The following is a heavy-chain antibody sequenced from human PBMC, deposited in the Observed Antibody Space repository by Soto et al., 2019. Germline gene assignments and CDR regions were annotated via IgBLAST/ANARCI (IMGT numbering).Heavy chain of an antibody. J-gene: IGHJ4*02. D-gene: IGHD3-16*01. CDR2: IYHSGST. V-gene: IGHV4-30-2*02. CDR1: GGSISSGAYS. Sequence: TSETLSLTCAVSGGSISSGAYSWSWIRQPPGKGLEWVGYIYHSGSTYYNPSLKSRVTISVDRSKNRFSLNLNSVTAADTAVYYCARRWGYYFDYWGQGTLVTVSS. CDR3: ARRWGYYFDY.